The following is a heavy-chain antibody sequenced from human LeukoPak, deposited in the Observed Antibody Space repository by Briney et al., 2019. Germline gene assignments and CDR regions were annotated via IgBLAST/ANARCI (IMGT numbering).Heavy chain of an antibody. Sequence: PGGSLRLSCAASGFTFDDYGMSWVRQVSGKGLEWVSGINWNGGSTGYADSVKGRFTISRDNAKNSLYLQMNSLRAEDTALYYCARGVYYYDSSGYYILGYWGQGTLVTVSS. CDR3: ARGVYYYDSSGYYILGY. J-gene: IGHJ4*02. CDR2: INWNGGST. V-gene: IGHV3-20*04. D-gene: IGHD3-22*01. CDR1: GFTFDDYG.